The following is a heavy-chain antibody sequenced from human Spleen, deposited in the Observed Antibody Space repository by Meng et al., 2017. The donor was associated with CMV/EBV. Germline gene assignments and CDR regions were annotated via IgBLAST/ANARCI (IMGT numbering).Heavy chain of an antibody. CDR3: ARDGCSSTSCYDY. V-gene: IGHV3-11*01. J-gene: IGHJ4*02. D-gene: IGHD2-2*01. CDR2: ITSSASAK. CDR1: GFTFSDYY. Sequence: LSLTCAASGFTFSDYYMGWIRQAPGKGLEWVSYITSSASAKNYADSVKGRFTISRDNAKDSLYLQMNSLRAEDTAFYYCARDGCSSTSCYDYWGQGTLVTVSS.